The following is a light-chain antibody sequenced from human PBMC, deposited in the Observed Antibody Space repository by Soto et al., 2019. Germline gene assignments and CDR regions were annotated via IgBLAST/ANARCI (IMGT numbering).Light chain of an antibody. J-gene: IGLJ1*01. CDR2: EVS. CDR3: NSYTGSSTYV. V-gene: IGLV2-18*02. Sequence: ALTQPPSVSGSPGQSVAISCTGTSSYVGSYNRVSWYQQPPGAAPKLMIYEVSSRPSGVPDRFSGSKSGNTASLTISRLQAEDEADYYCNSYTGSSTYVFGTGTKVT. CDR1: SSYVGSYNR.